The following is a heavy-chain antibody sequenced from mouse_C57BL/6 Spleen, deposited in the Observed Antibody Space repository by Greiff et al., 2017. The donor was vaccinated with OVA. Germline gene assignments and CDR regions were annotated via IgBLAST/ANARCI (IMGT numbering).Heavy chain of an antibody. V-gene: IGHV1-82*01. CDR2: IYPEDGDT. CDR3: SRSRDYDY. J-gene: IGHJ2*01. D-gene: IGHD2-4*01. Sequence: QVQLKQSGPELVKPGASVKISCKASGYAFSSSWMNWGKQRPGTGLEWIGRIYPEDGDTNYNGKFKGKATLTADKSSITAYMQLISLTSEDSAVYFCSRSRDYDYWGQGTTLTVSS. CDR1: GYAFSSSW.